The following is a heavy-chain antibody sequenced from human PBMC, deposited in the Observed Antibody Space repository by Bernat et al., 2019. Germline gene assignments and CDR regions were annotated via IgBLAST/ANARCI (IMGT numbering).Heavy chain of an antibody. CDR1: GYTFTTYY. CDR2: VNTGNGDT. J-gene: IGHJ4*02. D-gene: IGHD3-10*01. V-gene: IGHV1-3*04. CDR3: AKDHSWFGELFDVLTDY. Sequence: QVQLVQSGAEVKKPGASVKVSCKASGYTFTTYYLHWLRQAPGQRLEWMGWVNTGNGDTKYSLKFQGRVTITRDTSASTAYMELTSLRSEDTAVYYCAKDHSWFGELFDVLTDYWGQGTLVTVSS.